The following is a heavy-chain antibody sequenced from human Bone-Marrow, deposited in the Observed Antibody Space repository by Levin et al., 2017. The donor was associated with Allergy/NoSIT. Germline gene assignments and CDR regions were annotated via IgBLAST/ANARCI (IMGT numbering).Heavy chain of an antibody. J-gene: IGHJ6*03. D-gene: IGHD3-3*01. CDR1: GGTFSSYA. CDR2: IIPIFGTA. V-gene: IGHV1-69*01. Sequence: KISCKASGGTFSSYAISWVRQAPGQGLEWMGGIIPIFGTANYAQKFQGRVTITADESTSTAYMELSSLRSEDTAVYYCARGLLRFLEWSIYYMDVWGKGTTVTVSS. CDR3: ARGLLRFLEWSIYYMDV.